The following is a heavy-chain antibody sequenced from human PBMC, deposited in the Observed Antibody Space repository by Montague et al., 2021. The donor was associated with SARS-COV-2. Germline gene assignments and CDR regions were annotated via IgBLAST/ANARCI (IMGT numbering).Heavy chain of an antibody. CDR1: GGSFSGYY. CDR2: INQSGRT. V-gene: IGHV4-34*01. Sequence: SETLSLTCAVYGGSFSGYYWSWIRQPPEKGLEWIGEINQSGRTNNNPSLKSRVIISVDTSKNQFSLKLSSVTAADTAVYYCARRGSSVWRVTLSAELDYWGQGILVIVSS. CDR3: ARRGSSVWRVTLSAELDY. J-gene: IGHJ4*02. D-gene: IGHD3-10*01.